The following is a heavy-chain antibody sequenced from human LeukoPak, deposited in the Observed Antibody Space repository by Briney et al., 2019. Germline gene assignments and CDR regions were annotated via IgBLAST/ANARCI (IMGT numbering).Heavy chain of an antibody. J-gene: IGHJ4*02. CDR3: ARGLYDILTGPDY. V-gene: IGHV3-30*04. CDR1: GFTFSSYA. Sequence: GRSLRLSCAASGFTFSSYAMHWVRQAPGKGLEWVAVISYDGSNKYYADSVKGRFTISRGNSKNTLYLQMNSLRAEDTAVYYCARGLYDILTGPDYWGQGTLVTVSS. CDR2: ISYDGSNK. D-gene: IGHD3-9*01.